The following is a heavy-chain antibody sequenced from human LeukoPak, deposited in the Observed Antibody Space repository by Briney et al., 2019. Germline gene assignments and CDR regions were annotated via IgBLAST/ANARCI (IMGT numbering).Heavy chain of an antibody. Sequence: GGSLRLSCAASGLTFSSYWMHWVRQEPGKGLVWVSRINTDGSTTTYADFVKGRFTISRDNAKNTLYLQMNSLRAEDTAVYYCVSEDKDLYYFDYWGQGTLVTVSS. CDR1: GLTFSSYW. J-gene: IGHJ4*02. CDR3: VSEDKDLYYFDY. CDR2: INTDGSTT. V-gene: IGHV3-74*01. D-gene: IGHD2-15*01.